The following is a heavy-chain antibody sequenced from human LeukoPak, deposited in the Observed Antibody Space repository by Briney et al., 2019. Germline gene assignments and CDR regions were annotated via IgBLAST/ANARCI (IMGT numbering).Heavy chain of an antibody. V-gene: IGHV4-61*02. Sequence: TSESLSLTCIVSGASTSSGSYYWSWTRHPAGKGLEWTGRIYTSVSTNYNPSLKSRVTISVDTSKNQFSLKLSSVTAADTAVYYCAREGYSYGYFVDYWGQGTLVTVSS. D-gene: IGHD5-18*01. CDR2: IYTSVST. CDR1: GASTSSGSYY. CDR3: AREGYSYGYFVDY. J-gene: IGHJ4*02.